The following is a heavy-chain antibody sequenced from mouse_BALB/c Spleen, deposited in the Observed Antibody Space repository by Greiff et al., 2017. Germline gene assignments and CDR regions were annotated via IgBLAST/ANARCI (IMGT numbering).Heavy chain of an antibody. Sequence: QVQLQQSGPERVKPGASVKISCKASGYAFSSSWMNWVKQRPGQGLEWIGRIYPGDGDTNYNGKFKGTATLTADKSSSTAYMQLSSLTSVDSAVYFCARPYRYDYAMDYWGQGTSVTVSS. D-gene: IGHD2-14*01. V-gene: IGHV1-82*01. CDR3: ARPYRYDYAMDY. CDR2: IYPGDGDT. CDR1: GYAFSSSW. J-gene: IGHJ4*01.